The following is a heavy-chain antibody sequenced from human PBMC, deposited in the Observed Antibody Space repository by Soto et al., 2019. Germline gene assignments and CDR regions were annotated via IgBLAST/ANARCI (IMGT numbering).Heavy chain of an antibody. D-gene: IGHD3-10*01. CDR2: ISRSGST. V-gene: IGHV4-34*01. CDR3: ARGRTAALIETRLFRVLFDL. Sequence: QVQLQQWGAGLLKPSETLSLTCAVSGGSLGGFHWSWIRQPPGKGLEWIGEISRSGSTNYGPSLKGRVTMSMDTSRNQVSLNLSSVTDADTAVYYCARGRTAALIETRLFRVLFDLWGHGNLVTVSS. J-gene: IGHJ4*01. CDR1: GGSLGGFH.